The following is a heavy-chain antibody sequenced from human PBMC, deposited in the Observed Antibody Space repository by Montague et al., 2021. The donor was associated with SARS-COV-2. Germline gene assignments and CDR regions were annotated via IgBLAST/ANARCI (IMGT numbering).Heavy chain of an antibody. CDR2: INSDGSST. D-gene: IGHD3-10*01. CDR3: ARVLYYYGRFDY. Sequence: SLRLSCAASGFTFSSYWMHWVRQAPGKGLVWVSRINSDGSSTCYADSVKGRFTISRDNAKNTLYLQMNSLRAEDTAVYYCARVLYYYGRFDYWGQGTLVTVPS. CDR1: GFTFSSYW. V-gene: IGHV3-74*01. J-gene: IGHJ4*02.